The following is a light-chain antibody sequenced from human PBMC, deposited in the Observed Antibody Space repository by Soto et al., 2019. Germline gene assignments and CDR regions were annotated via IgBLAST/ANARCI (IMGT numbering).Light chain of an antibody. CDR1: QSISSY. J-gene: IGKJ1*01. CDR2: DAS. V-gene: IGKV1-39*01. CDR3: EQTDSFPRT. Sequence: DIQMTQSPSSLSASVGDRVTITCRASQSISSYLNWYQHKPGKAPKLLIYDASRLQTGVSSSFSGRRSGRDFALTISSLQRDDVATYYCEQTDSFPRTVGQGTKVEMK.